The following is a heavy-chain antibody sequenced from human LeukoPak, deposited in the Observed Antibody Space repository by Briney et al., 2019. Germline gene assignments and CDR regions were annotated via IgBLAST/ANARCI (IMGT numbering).Heavy chain of an antibody. Sequence: SVKVSCKASGFTLISSAIQWVRQARGQRLEWIGWIVLGNGNTNYAQKFQGRVTMTEDTSTDTAYMELSSLRSEDTAVYYCATVVHDYRVLFTYYFDYWGQGTLVTVSS. J-gene: IGHJ4*02. V-gene: IGHV1-58*02. CDR2: IVLGNGNT. CDR3: ATVVHDYRVLFTYYFDY. CDR1: GFTLISSA. D-gene: IGHD4-11*01.